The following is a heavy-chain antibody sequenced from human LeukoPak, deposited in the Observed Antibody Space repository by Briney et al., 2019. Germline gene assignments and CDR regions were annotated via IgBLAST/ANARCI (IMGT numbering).Heavy chain of an antibody. CDR2: IKQDGSEK. D-gene: IGHD6-13*01. Sequence: GRSLRLSCAASGFTFNSYWMSWVRQAPGKGLEWVANIKQDGSEKYYVDSVKGRFTISRDNAKNSLYLQMNSLRAEDTAVYYCARDTDIVAAGSDYWGQGTLVTVSS. CDR1: GFTFNSYW. V-gene: IGHV3-7*03. CDR3: ARDTDIVAAGSDY. J-gene: IGHJ4*02.